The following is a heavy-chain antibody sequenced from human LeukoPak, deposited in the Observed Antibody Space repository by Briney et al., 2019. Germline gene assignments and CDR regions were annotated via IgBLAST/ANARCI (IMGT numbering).Heavy chain of an antibody. Sequence: GGSLRLSCVASGFTFSNYAMSWVRQAPGKGLEWVSATTGSGTSTYYADSLKGRFTISRDNSKNTVFLQMNSLRHEDTAIYYCVIWGDYDVLTGYYVPDYWGQGTLVTVSS. CDR3: VIWGDYDVLTGYYVPDY. J-gene: IGHJ4*02. CDR1: GFTFSNYA. CDR2: TTGSGTST. D-gene: IGHD3-9*01. V-gene: IGHV3-23*01.